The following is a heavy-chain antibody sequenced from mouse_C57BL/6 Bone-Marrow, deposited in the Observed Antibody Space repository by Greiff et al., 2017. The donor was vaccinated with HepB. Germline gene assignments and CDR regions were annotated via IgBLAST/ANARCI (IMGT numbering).Heavy chain of an antibody. CDR3: ARIGYDYYAMDY. CDR1: GYTFTSYW. D-gene: IGHD6-5*01. V-gene: IGHV1-64*01. J-gene: IGHJ4*01. Sequence: QVQLQQPGAELVKPGASVKLSCKASGYTFTSYWMHWVKQRPGQGLEWIGMIHPNSGSTNYNEKFKSKATLTVDKSSSTAYMQLSSLTSEDSAVYYGARIGYDYYAMDYWGQGTSVTVSS. CDR2: IHPNSGST.